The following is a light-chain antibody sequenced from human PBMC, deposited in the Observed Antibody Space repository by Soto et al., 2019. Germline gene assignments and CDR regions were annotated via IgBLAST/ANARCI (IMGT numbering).Light chain of an antibody. CDR2: GAS. Sequence: AIQMTQSPSSLSASVGDRVTITCRASQGIRNDLGWYQQKPGKAPNLLIYGASRLGSGVPLRFSGSGSGTDFTLTISSLQPEDFVTYYCLQHFDYPRTFGQGKKVEIK. CDR3: LQHFDYPRT. V-gene: IGKV1-6*01. CDR1: QGIRND. J-gene: IGKJ1*01.